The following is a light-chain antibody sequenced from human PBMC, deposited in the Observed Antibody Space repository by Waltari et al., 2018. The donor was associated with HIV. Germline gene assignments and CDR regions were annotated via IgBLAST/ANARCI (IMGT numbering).Light chain of an antibody. V-gene: IGLV1-51*01. CDR2: VNN. CDR3: ATWDTGLSAEL. J-gene: IGLJ2*01. Sequence: QSVLMQPHSVSAAPGSSSNSEKNYVSWYQHLPRTAPRLISFVNNTRSSGIPERFSASKSGTSATLDITALQTGDEADYYCATWDTGLSAELFGGGTQVTVL. CDR1: SSNSEKNY.